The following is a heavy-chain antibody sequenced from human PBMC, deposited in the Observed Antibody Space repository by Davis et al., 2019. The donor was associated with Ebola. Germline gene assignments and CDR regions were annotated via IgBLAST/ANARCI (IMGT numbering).Heavy chain of an antibody. Sequence: GESLKISCTGSGYSFTSYWISWVRQMPGKGLEWTGSIDPSDSYTNYSPSFQGHVTISADKSISTAYLQWSSLKASDTAMYYCARPGKQLVLYWGQGTLVTVSS. CDR3: ARPGKQLVLY. J-gene: IGHJ4*02. V-gene: IGHV5-10-1*01. CDR1: GYSFTSYW. CDR2: IDPSDSYT. D-gene: IGHD6-6*01.